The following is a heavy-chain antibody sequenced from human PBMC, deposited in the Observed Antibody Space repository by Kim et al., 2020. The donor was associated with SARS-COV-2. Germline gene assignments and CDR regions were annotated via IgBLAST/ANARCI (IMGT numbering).Heavy chain of an antibody. J-gene: IGHJ4*02. V-gene: IGHV1-24*01. CDR2: PEDGET. CDR3: ATGLVN. Sequence: PEDGETIYAQKFQGRVTMTEDTSTDTAYMELSSLRSEDTAVYYCATGLVNWGQGTLVTVSS. D-gene: IGHD1-26*01.